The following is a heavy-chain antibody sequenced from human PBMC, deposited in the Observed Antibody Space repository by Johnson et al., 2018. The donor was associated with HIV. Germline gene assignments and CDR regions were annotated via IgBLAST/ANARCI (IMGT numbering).Heavy chain of an antibody. J-gene: IGHJ3*02. D-gene: IGHD6-6*01. CDR2: ISYDGSNI. CDR1: GFTLSDSA. CDR3: ARRGYSSSGGAFDI. V-gene: IGHV3-30-3*01. Sequence: QVQLVESGGGVVQPGRSLRLSCAASGFTLSDSALHWVRQAPGKGLEWVAVISYDGSNILLGDSVKGRFTISRDNSKNTLYLQMNSLGAEDTAVYYCARRGYSSSGGAFDIWGQGTMVTVSS.